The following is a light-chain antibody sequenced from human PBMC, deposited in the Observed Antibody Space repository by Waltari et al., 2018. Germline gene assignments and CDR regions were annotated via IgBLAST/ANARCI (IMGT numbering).Light chain of an antibody. CDR2: EVI. CDR1: SSDFGDFRH. Sequence: QSALTQPASVSGSPGQSITVSCTGASSDFGDFRHVSWYQHHPGEAPKLIIYEVINRPSGVSSRFSASKSGDTASLTISGLQPEDEADYYCSSYTTNDIGVFGGGTKVTVL. CDR3: SSYTTNDIGV. V-gene: IGLV2-14*01. J-gene: IGLJ3*02.